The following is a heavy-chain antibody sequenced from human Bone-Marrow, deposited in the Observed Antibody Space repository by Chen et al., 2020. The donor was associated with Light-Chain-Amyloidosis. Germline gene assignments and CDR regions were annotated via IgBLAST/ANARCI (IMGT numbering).Heavy chain of an antibody. CDR1: GYTFPTYW. D-gene: IGHD5-12*01. CDR3: ARRRDGYNFDY. Sequence: VQLEQSGPEVKKPGESLKISCKGSGYTFPTYWNGWVRPMPGKGLEWMGVIYPDDADARYSPSFEGQVTVSADKSITTAYLQWRSLKASDTAMYYCARRRDGYNFDYWGQGTLVTVSS. V-gene: IGHV5-51*01. J-gene: IGHJ4*02. CDR2: IYPDDADA.